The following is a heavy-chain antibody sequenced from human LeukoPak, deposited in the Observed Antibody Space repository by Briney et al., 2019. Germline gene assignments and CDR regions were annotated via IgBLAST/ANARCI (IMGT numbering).Heavy chain of an antibody. CDR1: GVSISSYY. Sequence: PSETLSLTCTVSGVSISSYYWSWIRQPPGKGLEWIGEINHSRSTNYNPSLKSRVTISVDTSKNQFSLKLSSVTAADTAVYYCARGLYGSGSYYNYYYYYMDVWGKGTTVTISS. D-gene: IGHD3-10*01. J-gene: IGHJ6*03. CDR3: ARGLYGSGSYYNYYYYYMDV. CDR2: INHSRST. V-gene: IGHV4-34*01.